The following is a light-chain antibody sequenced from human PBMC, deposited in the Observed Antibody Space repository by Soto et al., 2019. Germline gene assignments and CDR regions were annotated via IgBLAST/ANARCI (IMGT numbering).Light chain of an antibody. J-gene: IGKJ1*01. CDR3: QQYNNSTWT. CDR1: QSVSSN. CDR2: GAS. Sequence: EIVMTQSPATLSVSPGERATLSCRASQSVSSNLAWYQHKPGQAPRLLIYGASTRATGIPARFSGSGSGTEFTLTISSLQSEDFAVYYCQQYNNSTWTFGQGTKVEIK. V-gene: IGKV3-15*01.